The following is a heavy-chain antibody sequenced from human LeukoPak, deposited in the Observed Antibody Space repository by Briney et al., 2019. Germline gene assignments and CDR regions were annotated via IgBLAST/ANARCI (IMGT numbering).Heavy chain of an antibody. CDR2: IYHSGST. Sequence: SETLSLTCAVYGGSFSGYYWSWIRQPPGKGLEWIGYIYHSGSTYYNPSLKSRVTISVDRSKNQFSLKLSSVTAADTAVYYCARDLDHYAYAFDIWGQGTMVTVSS. CDR1: GGSFSGYY. J-gene: IGHJ3*02. D-gene: IGHD3/OR15-3a*01. V-gene: IGHV4-34*01. CDR3: ARDLDHYAYAFDI.